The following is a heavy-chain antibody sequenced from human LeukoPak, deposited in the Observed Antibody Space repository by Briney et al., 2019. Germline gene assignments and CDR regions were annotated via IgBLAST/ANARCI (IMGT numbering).Heavy chain of an antibody. D-gene: IGHD3-10*01. CDR1: GFIFNEAW. CDR2: IKSKSGGGTI. Sequence: KPGGSLRLSCAASGFIFNEAWMSWVRQAPGKGLECVGRIKSKSGGGTIDYAAPVKGRFTISRDDSKNTLYLQMNSLQTEDTAVYYCTTDSLKRLIPVRGLYDAFNIWGQGTMVTVSS. CDR3: TTDSLKRLIPVRGLYDAFNI. J-gene: IGHJ3*02. V-gene: IGHV3-15*01.